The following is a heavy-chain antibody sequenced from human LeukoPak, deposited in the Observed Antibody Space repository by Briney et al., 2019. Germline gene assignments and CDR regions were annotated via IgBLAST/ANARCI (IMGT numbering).Heavy chain of an antibody. CDR2: INHSGST. CDR1: GGSFSGYY. CDR3: ARGVVGARTYYYYMDV. D-gene: IGHD1-26*01. V-gene: IGHV4-34*01. J-gene: IGHJ6*03. Sequence: SETLSLTCAVYGGSFSGYYWSWIRQPPGKGLEWIGEINHSGSTNYNPSLKSRVTISVDTSKNQFSLKLSSVTAADTAVYYCARGVVGARTYYYYMDVWGKGTTVTVSS.